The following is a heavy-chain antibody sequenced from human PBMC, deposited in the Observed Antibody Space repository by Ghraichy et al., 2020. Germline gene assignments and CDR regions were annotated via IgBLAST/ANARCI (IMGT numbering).Heavy chain of an antibody. CDR2: INPSGGST. CDR3: ARDPVNPREWSLFYSGWFDP. Sequence: ASVKVSCKASGYTFTRYYIHWVRQAPGQGLEWMGIINPSGGSTSYAQKFQGRVTMTRDTSTSTVYMELSSLRSEDTAVYYCARDPVNPREWSLFYSGWFDPWGQGTLVTVSS. V-gene: IGHV1-46*01. CDR1: GYTFTRYY. J-gene: IGHJ5*02. D-gene: IGHD3-3*01.